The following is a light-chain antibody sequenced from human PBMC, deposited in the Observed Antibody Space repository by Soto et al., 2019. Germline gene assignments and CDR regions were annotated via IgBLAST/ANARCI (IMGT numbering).Light chain of an antibody. CDR3: QKYNSAPPIT. CDR2: AAS. V-gene: IGKV1-27*01. Sequence: DIPMTKSPSSLSASVGDRVTITCRASQGISNYLDWYQRKRGKVPKLLIYAASTLQSGVPSRFSGSGSGTDFTLTISSRQPEDVATYYFQKYNSAPPITFGQGTRLEIK. CDR1: QGISNY. J-gene: IGKJ5*01.